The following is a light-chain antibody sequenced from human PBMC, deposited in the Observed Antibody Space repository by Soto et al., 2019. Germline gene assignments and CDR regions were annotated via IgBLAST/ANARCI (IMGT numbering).Light chain of an antibody. Sequence: QSALTQPPSASGSPGQSVTISCTGTSSDVGDYNYVSWYQQNPGKVPKLMIYEVNKRPSGVPDRFSGSKSGNTASLTVSGLQAEDEADYYCTSYAGGNNVFGTGTKLTVL. CDR2: EVN. J-gene: IGLJ1*01. CDR3: TSYAGGNNV. V-gene: IGLV2-8*01. CDR1: SSDVGDYNY.